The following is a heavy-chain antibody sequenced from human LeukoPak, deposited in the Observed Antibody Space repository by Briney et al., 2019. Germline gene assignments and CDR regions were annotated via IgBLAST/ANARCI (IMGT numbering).Heavy chain of an antibody. J-gene: IGHJ4*02. Sequence: PGRSLRLSCAASGFTFDDYAMHWVRQAPGKGLEWVSGIIWNSDSIGYADSVKGRFTISRDNAKNSLYLQMSSLRAEDTALYYCAKDISVGATPYYFDYWGQGTLVTVSS. CDR1: GFTFDDYA. V-gene: IGHV3-9*01. D-gene: IGHD1-26*01. CDR2: IIWNSDSI. CDR3: AKDISVGATPYYFDY.